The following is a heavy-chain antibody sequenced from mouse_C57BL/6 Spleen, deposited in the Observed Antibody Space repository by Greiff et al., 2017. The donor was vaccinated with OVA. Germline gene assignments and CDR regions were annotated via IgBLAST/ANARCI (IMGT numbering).Heavy chain of an antibody. Sequence: VQLQQPGAELVKPGASVKLSCKASGYTFTSYWMHWVKQRPGQGLEWIGMIHPNSGSTNYNEKFKSKATLTVDKSSSTAYMQLSSLTSEDSAVLYSGRGGNYYGSSYGDYWGQGTSVTVSA. D-gene: IGHD1-1*01. CDR1: GYTFTSYW. CDR2: IHPNSGST. V-gene: IGHV1-64*01. CDR3: GRGGNYYGSSYGDY. J-gene: IGHJ4*01.